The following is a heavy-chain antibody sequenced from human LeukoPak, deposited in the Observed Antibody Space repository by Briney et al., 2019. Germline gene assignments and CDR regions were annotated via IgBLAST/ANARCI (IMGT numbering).Heavy chain of an antibody. CDR1: GGSFSGYY. D-gene: IGHD3-22*01. CDR2: INHSGST. V-gene: IGHV4-34*01. J-gene: IGHJ3*02. CDR3: ARERSSVKYAFDI. Sequence: SETLSLTCAVYGGSFSGYYWSWIRQPPGKGLEWIGEINHSGSTNYNPSLKSRVTMSVDTSKNQFSLKLSSVTAADTALYYCARERSSVKYAFDIWGQGTMVTVSS.